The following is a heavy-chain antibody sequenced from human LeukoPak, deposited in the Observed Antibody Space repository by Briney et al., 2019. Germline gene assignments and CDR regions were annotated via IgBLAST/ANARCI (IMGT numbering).Heavy chain of an antibody. CDR2: ISPDSHGR. D-gene: IGHD2-15*01. V-gene: IGHV1-2*02. CDR3: ARDGEGYCCRGKCYPV. J-gene: IGHJ6*02. Sequence: ASVNVSCKASGYNFTDYYIHWVRQAAGQGPEWSGWISPDSHGRKSAQKFQGRVTMARDTSISTAYFALARLQSDDTAVYYCARDGEGYCCRGKCYPVWGQGTTVTVSS. CDR1: GYNFTDYY.